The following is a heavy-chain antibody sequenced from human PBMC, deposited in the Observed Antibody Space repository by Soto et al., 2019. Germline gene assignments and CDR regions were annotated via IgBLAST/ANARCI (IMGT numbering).Heavy chain of an antibody. V-gene: IGHV3-9*01. CDR2: ISWNGGSI. Sequence: EVQVVESGGGLVQPGRSLRLSCAASGFTFDDYAMHWVRQAPGKGLEWVSGISWNGGSIGYADSVTGRFTISRDTAKNSLYLQMNSLRAEDTALYYCAKDLMTTVVTANFDYCGQGTLVTVSS. CDR1: GFTFDDYA. J-gene: IGHJ4*02. D-gene: IGHD4-17*01. CDR3: AKDLMTTVVTANFDY.